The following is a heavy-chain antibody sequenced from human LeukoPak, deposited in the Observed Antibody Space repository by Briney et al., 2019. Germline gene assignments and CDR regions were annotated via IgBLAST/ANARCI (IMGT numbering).Heavy chain of an antibody. D-gene: IGHD2-21*02. J-gene: IGHJ5*02. CDR3: ASGVWALS. Sequence: SETLSLTCTVSGGSLSRSNYYWRWIRQPPRKGLEWILNIHSSGSTYYNPSLKSRVTISVDTSKNQFSLKLSSVTAADTAVYYCASGVWALSWGQGTLVTVSS. V-gene: IGHV4-39*01. CDR1: GGSLSRSNYY. CDR2: IHSSGST.